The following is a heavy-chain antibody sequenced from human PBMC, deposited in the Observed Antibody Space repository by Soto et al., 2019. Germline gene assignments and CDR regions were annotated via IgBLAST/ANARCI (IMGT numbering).Heavy chain of an antibody. CDR3: AKERSSGWSFDY. V-gene: IGHV3-23*01. CDR1: GFTFSTYA. J-gene: IGHJ4*02. CDR2: MSGSGDST. D-gene: IGHD6-19*01. Sequence: EVQLLEAGGGLVQPGGSLRLSCAASGFTFSTYAMHWFRQAPCKGREWVSGMSGSGDSTYYADSVKGRFTVYRDKSKNTLYLQTSSLRDEDTSVFYWAKERSSGWSFDYWGQVTLVTVS.